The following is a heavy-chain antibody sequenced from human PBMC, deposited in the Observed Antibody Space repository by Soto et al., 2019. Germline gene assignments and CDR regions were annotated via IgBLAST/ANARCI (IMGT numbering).Heavy chain of an antibody. J-gene: IGHJ4*02. D-gene: IGHD5-18*01. CDR3: ARESGYSYGRGWYFDY. CDR2: IYYSGST. V-gene: IGHV4-59*01. Sequence: SETLSLTCTVSGGSISSYYWSWIRQPPGKGLEWIGYIYYSGSTNYNSSLKSRVTISVDTSKNQFSLKLSSVTAADTAVYYCARESGYSYGRGWYFDYWGKGTLVTVS. CDR1: GGSISSYY.